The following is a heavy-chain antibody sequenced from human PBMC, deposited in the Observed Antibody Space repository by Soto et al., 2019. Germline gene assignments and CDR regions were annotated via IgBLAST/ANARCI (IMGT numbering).Heavy chain of an antibody. CDR2: INSNGGST. D-gene: IGHD3-16*01. V-gene: IGHV3-64D*06. Sequence: QPGGSLRLSCSASGFTFSSYAMHWVRQAPGKGLEYVSAINSNGGSTYYADSVKGRFTISRDNSKNTLYLQMSNLRAEDTAVYYCVKILHYGFGLPPWGQGPLVPASS. J-gene: IGHJ5*02. CDR1: GFTFSSYA. CDR3: VKILHYGFGLPP.